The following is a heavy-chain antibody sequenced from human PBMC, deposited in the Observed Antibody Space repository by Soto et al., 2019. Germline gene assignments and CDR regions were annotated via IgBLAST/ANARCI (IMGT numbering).Heavy chain of an antibody. CDR3: ARRWGRSFDY. Sequence: QVQLQESGPRLVKPSETLSLTCTVSGGSISSYYWSWIRQPPGKGLEWIGYIYYSGSTNYNPSLKSRFTIAVDTSKNQFSLKLRSVTAADTAVYYCARRWGRSFDYWGQGTLVTVSS. CDR1: GGSISSYY. J-gene: IGHJ4*02. V-gene: IGHV4-59*08. D-gene: IGHD2-15*01. CDR2: IYYSGST.